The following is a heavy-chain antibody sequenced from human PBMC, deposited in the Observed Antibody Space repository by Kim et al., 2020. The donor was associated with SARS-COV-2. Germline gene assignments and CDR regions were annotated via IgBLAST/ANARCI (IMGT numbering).Heavy chain of an antibody. V-gene: IGHV4-4*02. CDR2: IYDSGST. Sequence: SETLSLTCTVSGGSISSNNWWSWVRQPPGKGLEWIGEIYDSGSTNYNASLKSRVTMSVDKSKNQFSLKLNSVTAADTAVYYCARDAGGRGDFGYAFDIWG. D-gene: IGHD2-21*02. CDR3: ARDAGGRGDFGYAFDI. J-gene: IGHJ3*02. CDR1: GGSISSNNW.